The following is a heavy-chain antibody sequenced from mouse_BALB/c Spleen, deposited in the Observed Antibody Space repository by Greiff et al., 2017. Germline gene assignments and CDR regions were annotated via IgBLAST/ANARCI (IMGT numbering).Heavy chain of an antibody. CDR2: ISSGGSYT. Sequence: EVQRVESGGDLVKPGGSLKLSCAASGFTFSSYGMSWVRQTPDKRLEWVATISSGGSYTYYPDSVKGRFTISRDNAKNTLYLQMSSLKSEDTAMYYCARIDGYSPMDYWGQGTSVTVSS. D-gene: IGHD2-3*01. CDR1: GFTFSSYG. CDR3: ARIDGYSPMDY. J-gene: IGHJ4*01. V-gene: IGHV5-6*01.